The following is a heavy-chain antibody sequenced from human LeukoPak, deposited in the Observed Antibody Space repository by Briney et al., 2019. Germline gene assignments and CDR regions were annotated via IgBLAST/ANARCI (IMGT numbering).Heavy chain of an antibody. J-gene: IGHJ4*02. CDR1: GFTFSSYS. CDR3: ARAKRSSGYYSY. V-gene: IGHV3-48*01. Sequence: GGSLRLSCAASGFTFSSYSMNWVRQAPGKGLEWVSYISDSSSTIHSADSVKGRFTISRDNAKNSLYLQMNSLRAEDTAVYYCARAKRSSGYYSYWGQGTLVTVSS. D-gene: IGHD3-22*01. CDR2: ISDSSSTI.